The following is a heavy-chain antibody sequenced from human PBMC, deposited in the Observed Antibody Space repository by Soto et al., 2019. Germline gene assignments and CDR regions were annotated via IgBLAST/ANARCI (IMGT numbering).Heavy chain of an antibody. CDR1: GVKSTNYW. D-gene: IGHD3-16*01. Sequence: EVQLVQSGPEVKRPGEPLKISCKALGVKSTNYWIGWVRQLPGKGLEWMGIIYPDDSDTRYSPSFQGRVTITADKSTTTTYLQWSGLKASDTAIYYCARQSNGWIWYYGGMDVWGQGTTVTVSS. CDR3: ARQSNGWIWYYGGMDV. J-gene: IGHJ6*02. CDR2: IYPDDSDT. V-gene: IGHV5-51*01.